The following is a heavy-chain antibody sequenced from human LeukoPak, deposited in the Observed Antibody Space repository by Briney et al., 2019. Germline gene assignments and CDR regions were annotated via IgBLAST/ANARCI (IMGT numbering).Heavy chain of an antibody. CDR3: AKGLSSGWSFSAFDI. D-gene: IGHD6-19*01. V-gene: IGHV3-23*01. J-gene: IGHJ3*02. CDR2: ISGSGGST. CDR1: GFTFNSYA. Sequence: GGSLRLSCAASGFTFNSYAMSWVRQAPGKGLEWVSAISGSGGSTYYADSVKGRFTISRDNSKNTLYLQMNSLRAEDTAVYYCAKGLSSGWSFSAFDIWGQGTMVTVSS.